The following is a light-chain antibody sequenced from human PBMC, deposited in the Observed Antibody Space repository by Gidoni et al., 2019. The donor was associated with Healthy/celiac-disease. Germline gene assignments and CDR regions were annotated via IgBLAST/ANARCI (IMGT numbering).Light chain of an antibody. CDR2: AAS. J-gene: IGKJ1*01. CDR1: QGISSY. V-gene: IGKV1-8*01. Sequence: AIRITQSPSSLSASTGDRVTLTCRASQGISSYLAWYQQKPGKAPKLLIYAASTLQSGVPSRFSGSGSGTDFTLTISCLQSEDCATYYCQQYYSYPWTFXXXTKVEIK. CDR3: QQYYSYPWT.